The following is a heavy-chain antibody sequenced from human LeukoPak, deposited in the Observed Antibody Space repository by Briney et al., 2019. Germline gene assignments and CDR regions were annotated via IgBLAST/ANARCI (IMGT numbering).Heavy chain of an antibody. CDR1: GGSISSGGYY. Sequence: SETLSLTCTVSGGSISSGGYYWSWIRQHPGKGLEWIGYIYYSGSTYYNPSFKSRVTISVDTSKNQFSLKLSSVTAADTAVYYCARWGLRGHGVDYWGQGTLVTVSS. CDR2: IYYSGST. V-gene: IGHV4-31*03. CDR3: ARWGLRGHGVDY. J-gene: IGHJ4*02. D-gene: IGHD3-10*01.